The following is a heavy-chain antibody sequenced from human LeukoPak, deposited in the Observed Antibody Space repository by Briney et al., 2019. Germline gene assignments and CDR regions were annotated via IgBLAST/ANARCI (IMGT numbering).Heavy chain of an antibody. J-gene: IGHJ4*02. CDR3: ARAKLKYYYDSSGYYFDY. CDR2: IYYSGST. CDR1: GGSISSYY. V-gene: IGHV4-59*01. D-gene: IGHD3-22*01. Sequence: PSETLSLTCTVSGGSISSYYWSRIRQPPGKGLEWIGYIYYSGSTNYNPSLKSRVTISVDTSKNQFSLKLSSVTAADTAVYYCARAKLKYYYDSSGYYFDYWGQGTLVTVSS.